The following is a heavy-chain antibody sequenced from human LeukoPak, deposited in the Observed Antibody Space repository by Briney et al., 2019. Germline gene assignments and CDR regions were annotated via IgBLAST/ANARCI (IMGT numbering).Heavy chain of an antibody. Sequence: SETLSLTCTVSGGSISSYYWSWIRQPAGKGLECIGRIYTSGSTKYNPSLKSRVTMSVDTSKNQFSLKLSSVTAADTAVYYCARDWPYCSGGSCHSNLDYWGQGTLVTASS. V-gene: IGHV4-4*07. CDR3: ARDWPYCSGGSCHSNLDY. CDR2: IYTSGST. J-gene: IGHJ4*02. CDR1: GGSISSYY. D-gene: IGHD2-15*01.